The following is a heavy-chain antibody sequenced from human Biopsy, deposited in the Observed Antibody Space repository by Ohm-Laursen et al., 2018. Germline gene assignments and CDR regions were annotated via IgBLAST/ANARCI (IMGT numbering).Heavy chain of an antibody. Sequence: EASVKVSCKAPEGTFSNYGVNWVRQAPGQGLEWLGGNIPILGTGNYAHQFQDRVTVVADTSTSTATMELRSLRSDDTAVYYCATPFQYYDSWGGYPPFDHWGQGTLVTVSS. V-gene: IGHV1-69*06. CDR3: ATPFQYYDSWGGYPPFDH. D-gene: IGHD3-3*01. CDR2: NIPILGTG. CDR1: EGTFSNYG. J-gene: IGHJ4*02.